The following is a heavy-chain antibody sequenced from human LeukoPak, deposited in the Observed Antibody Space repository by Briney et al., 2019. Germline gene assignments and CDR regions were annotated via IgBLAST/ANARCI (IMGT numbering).Heavy chain of an antibody. D-gene: IGHD3-10*01. J-gene: IGHJ4*02. CDR1: GGSISSYY. V-gene: IGHV4-59*12. Sequence: KASETLSLTCTVSGGSISSYYWSWIRQPPGKGLEWIGYIYYSGSTNYNPSLKSRVTISVDKSKNQFSLKLSSVTAADTAVYYCARVRGSPSGSYDYWGQGTLVTVSS. CDR2: IYYSGST. CDR3: ARVRGSPSGSYDY.